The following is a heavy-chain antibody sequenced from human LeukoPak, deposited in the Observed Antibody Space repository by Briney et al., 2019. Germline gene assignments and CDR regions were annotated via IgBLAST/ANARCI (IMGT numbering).Heavy chain of an antibody. CDR2: IIPIFGTA. D-gene: IGHD1-26*01. CDR1: GGTFTRYA. Sequence: SVKVSSTASGGTFTRYAISWVLHAPGQGLEWMGGIIPIFGTANYAQKIQSRVTMTTDESTSTSYMELSSLRSEDTAVYYCATVMGSGSCYLFDYWGQGTLATVSS. J-gene: IGHJ4*02. V-gene: IGHV1-69*05. CDR3: ATVMGSGSCYLFDY.